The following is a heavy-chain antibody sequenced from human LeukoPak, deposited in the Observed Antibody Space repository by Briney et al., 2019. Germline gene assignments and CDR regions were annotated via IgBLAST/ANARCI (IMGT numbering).Heavy chain of an antibody. CDR1: RFTFSTYG. Sequence: GESLRLSCAASRFTFSTYGIHWVRQAPGKGLEWVAVIWYDGSNKYYADSVKGRFTISRDNSKNTLYLQMNRLRAEDTAVYYCARDSWNYGLLDSWGQGTLVTVSS. J-gene: IGHJ4*02. D-gene: IGHD1-7*01. V-gene: IGHV3-33*01. CDR3: ARDSWNYGLLDS. CDR2: IWYDGSNK.